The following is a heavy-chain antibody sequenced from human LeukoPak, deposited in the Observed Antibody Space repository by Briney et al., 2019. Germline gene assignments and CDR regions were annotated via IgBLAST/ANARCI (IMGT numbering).Heavy chain of an antibody. D-gene: IGHD1-14*01. CDR3: ARGAGNRYYYGMDV. Sequence: GRSLRLSCAASGFTSSSYAMHWVRQAPGKGLEWVAVISYDGSNKYYADSVKGRFTISRDNSKNTLYLQMNSLRAEDTAVYYCARGAGNRYYYGMDVWGQGTTVTVSS. CDR1: GFTSSSYA. CDR2: ISYDGSNK. J-gene: IGHJ6*02. V-gene: IGHV3-30*04.